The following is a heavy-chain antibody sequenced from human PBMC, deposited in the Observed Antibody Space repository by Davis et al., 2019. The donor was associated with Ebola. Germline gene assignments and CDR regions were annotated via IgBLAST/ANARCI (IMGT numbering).Heavy chain of an antibody. CDR2: MNSNSGNT. V-gene: IGHV1-8*01. CDR3: EGGRFLEWLSLENYYYGMDV. J-gene: IGHJ6*02. CDR1: GYTLTSYD. Sequence: AASVKVSCMASGYTLTSYDLNWVRQATGQGLEWVGWMNSNSGNTGYAQKFQGRVTMTSNTHIRTAYMELSSLRSGDTTVYYCEGGRFLEWLSLENYYYGMDVWGQGTTVTVSS. D-gene: IGHD3-3*01.